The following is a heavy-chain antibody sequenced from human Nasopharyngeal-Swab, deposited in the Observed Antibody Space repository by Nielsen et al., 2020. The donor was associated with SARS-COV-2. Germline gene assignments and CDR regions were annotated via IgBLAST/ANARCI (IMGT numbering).Heavy chain of an antibody. CDR2: INAGNGNT. V-gene: IGHV1-3*01. CDR3: ARGCSSTSCPQGVGWFDP. J-gene: IGHJ5*02. D-gene: IGHD2-2*01. Sequence: WVRQALGHGFAWMGWINAGNGNTKYSQKFQGRVTITRDTSASTAYMELSSLRSEDTAVYYCARGCSSTSCPQGVGWFDPWGQGTLVTVSS.